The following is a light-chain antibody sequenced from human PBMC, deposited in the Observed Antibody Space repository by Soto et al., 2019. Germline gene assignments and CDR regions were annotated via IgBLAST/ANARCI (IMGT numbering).Light chain of an antibody. V-gene: IGKV4-1*01. CDR1: QSILYSSNNKNL. CDR2: WAS. Sequence: DIVMTQSPEYLAVSLCERATINCRSSQSILYSSNNKNLIAWYQQKPGQPPKLLIYWASTRQSGVPDRFSGSGAGRDFTLTISSLQAEDVDVYYGQQYYRPPRYTFGQGAMLGIK. J-gene: IGKJ2*01. CDR3: QQYYRPPRYT.